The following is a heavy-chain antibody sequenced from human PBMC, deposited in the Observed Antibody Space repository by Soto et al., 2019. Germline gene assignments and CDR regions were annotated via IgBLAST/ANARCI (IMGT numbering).Heavy chain of an antibody. J-gene: IGHJ3*02. V-gene: IGHV1-69*02. D-gene: IGHD2-21*01. Sequence: SVKVSCKASGGTFSSYTISWVRQAPGQGLEWMGRIIPIHGITNYAQKLQGRVTMTADKSTSTAYMELRSLTSDDTAVYYCAGNLAYCGGDCYSYAFDIWGQGTMVTVSS. CDR1: GGTFSSYT. CDR3: AGNLAYCGGDCYSYAFDI. CDR2: IIPIHGIT.